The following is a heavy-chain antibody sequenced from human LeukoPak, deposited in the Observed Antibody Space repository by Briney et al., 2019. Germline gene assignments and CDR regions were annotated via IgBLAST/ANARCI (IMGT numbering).Heavy chain of an antibody. Sequence: GGSLRLSCPASGFTFSNFAMMWVRQAPGTGLQWVSTITGYGATFYADSVRGRSTIFRDTSMNTLFLQMNSLGAEDTAVYYCAKGAAAGKVDWFDPWGQGTLVTVSS. CDR3: AKGAAAGKVDWFDP. CDR1: GFTFSNFA. V-gene: IGHV3-23*01. CDR2: ITGYGAT. J-gene: IGHJ5*02. D-gene: IGHD6-13*01.